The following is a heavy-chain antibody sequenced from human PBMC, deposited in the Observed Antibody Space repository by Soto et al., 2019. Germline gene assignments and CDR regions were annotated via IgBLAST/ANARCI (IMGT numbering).Heavy chain of an antibody. CDR3: ALHTGTKFDN. D-gene: IGHD1-7*01. CDR1: GFSFSDSW. Sequence: EVQLVESGGALVQPGGSLRLSCAASGFSFSDSWMPWVRQAPGQGLEWVANIKQDGSETYYVGSVKGRFTISRDNTKNSLYLQMNSLRAEDTAVYYCALHTGTKFDNWGQGTLLTVSP. V-gene: IGHV3-7*01. J-gene: IGHJ4*02. CDR2: IKQDGSET.